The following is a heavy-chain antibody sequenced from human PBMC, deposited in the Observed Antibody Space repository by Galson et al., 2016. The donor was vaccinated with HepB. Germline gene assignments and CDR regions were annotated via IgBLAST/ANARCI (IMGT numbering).Heavy chain of an antibody. Sequence: SETLSLTCTVSGASMSSTKYYWGWIRQTPGKGLEWIGSIYYSGSTYYNPSLRSRVTISVDMSKNQFSLRLSSVTAADTAVYYSTKGCDTSTCYVDLNAFDIWGQGTMVTVSS. J-gene: IGHJ3*02. CDR3: TKGCDTSTCYVDLNAFDI. CDR1: GASMSSTKYY. CDR2: IYYSGST. D-gene: IGHD2-2*01. V-gene: IGHV4-39*01.